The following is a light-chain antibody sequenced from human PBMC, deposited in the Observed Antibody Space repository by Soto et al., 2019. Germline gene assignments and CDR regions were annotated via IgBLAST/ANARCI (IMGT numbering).Light chain of an antibody. Sequence: QSVLTQPPSASGTPGQRVTISCSGTGSNIGSNYVYWYQQLPGAAPKLLIYKTNQRPSGVPDRFSGSKSDTSASLAISGLRSEDEGDYYCQSYDSSLSGYVFGTGTKVTVL. V-gene: IGLV1-47*01. CDR2: KTN. CDR3: QSYDSSLSGYV. CDR1: GSNIGSNY. J-gene: IGLJ1*01.